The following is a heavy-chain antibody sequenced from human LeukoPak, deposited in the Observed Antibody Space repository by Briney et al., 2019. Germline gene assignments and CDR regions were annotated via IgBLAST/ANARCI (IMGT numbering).Heavy chain of an antibody. V-gene: IGHV3-74*01. Sequence: GGSLRLSCAASGFTFSSYWMHWVRQAPGKGLVWVSRINGDGSRTNYADSVKGRFAISRDNSKNTLYLQMNSLRAEDTAVYYCARDGPQVVAATRGSFDYWGQGTLVTVSS. J-gene: IGHJ4*02. CDR2: INGDGSRT. CDR1: GFTFSSYW. CDR3: ARDGPQVVAATRGSFDY. D-gene: IGHD2-15*01.